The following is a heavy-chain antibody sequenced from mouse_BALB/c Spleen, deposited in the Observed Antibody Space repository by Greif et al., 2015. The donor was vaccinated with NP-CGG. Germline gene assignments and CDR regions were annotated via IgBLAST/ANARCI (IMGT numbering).Heavy chain of an antibody. CDR3: SSYWFAY. V-gene: IGHV5-6-5*01. CDR1: GFTFSSYA. CDR2: ISSGGST. D-gene: IGHD1-1*01. Sequence: EVQLQQSGGGLVKPGGSLKLSCAASGFTFSSYAMSWVRQTPEKRLEWVASISSGGSTYYPDSVKGRFTISRDNARNILYLQMSSLRSEDTAMYYCSSYWFAYWGQGTLVTVSA. J-gene: IGHJ3*01.